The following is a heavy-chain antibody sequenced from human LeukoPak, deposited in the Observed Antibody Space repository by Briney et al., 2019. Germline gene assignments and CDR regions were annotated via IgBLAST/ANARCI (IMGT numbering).Heavy chain of an antibody. CDR2: TYYRSKWYN. V-gene: IGHV6-1*01. CDR3: ARGIGDTYGRYFFDY. D-gene: IGHD5-18*01. CDR1: GDSFSTNSAA. Sequence: SQTLSLTCAISGDSFSTNSAAWNWIRQSPSRGLEWLGRTYYRSKWYNDYAVSVKSRITINPDTSRNQFSLQLNSVTPEDTAVYYCARGIGDTYGRYFFDYWAQGTLVTVSS. J-gene: IGHJ4*02.